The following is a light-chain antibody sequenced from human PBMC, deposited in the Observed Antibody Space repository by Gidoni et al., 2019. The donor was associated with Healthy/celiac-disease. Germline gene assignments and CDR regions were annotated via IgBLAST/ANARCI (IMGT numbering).Light chain of an antibody. CDR1: QSVSSN. CDR2: GAS. Sequence: EIVMTPSPAPLSVSPGERATLSCRASQSVSSNLSWYQQTPGQAPRLLIYGASTRATGIPARFSDSGSVTEFTLTISVLQSEDFAVYFCQQYNNWPRTFGQXSKVEIK. J-gene: IGKJ1*01. CDR3: QQYNNWPRT. V-gene: IGKV3-15*01.